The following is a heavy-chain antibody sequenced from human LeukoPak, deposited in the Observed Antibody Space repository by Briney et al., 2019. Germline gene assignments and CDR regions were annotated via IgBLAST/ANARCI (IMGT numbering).Heavy chain of an antibody. CDR2: ISGGSGNT. CDR1: GFTFSDSA. Sequence: GGSLRLSCAASGFTFSDSAMSWVRQAPGKGLEWVSGISGGSGNTNYADSVKGRFTISRDNSKNTLYLQMNSLRAEDTAVYYCANDFDYWGQGTLVTVSS. J-gene: IGHJ4*02. CDR3: ANDFDY. V-gene: IGHV3-23*01.